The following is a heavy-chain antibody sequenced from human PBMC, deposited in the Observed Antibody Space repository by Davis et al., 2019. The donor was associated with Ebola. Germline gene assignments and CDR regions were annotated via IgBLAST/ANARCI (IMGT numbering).Heavy chain of an antibody. CDR3: ATAGCSSTSCYTTAFDI. V-gene: IGHV1-24*01. CDR1: GYTLTELS. D-gene: IGHD2-2*02. Sequence: ASVKVSCKVSGYTLTELSMHWVRQAPGKGLEWMGGFDPEDGETIYAQKFQGRVTMTEDTSTDTAYMELSSLRSEDTAVYYCATAGCSSTSCYTTAFDIWGQGTMVTVSS. CDR2: FDPEDGET. J-gene: IGHJ3*02.